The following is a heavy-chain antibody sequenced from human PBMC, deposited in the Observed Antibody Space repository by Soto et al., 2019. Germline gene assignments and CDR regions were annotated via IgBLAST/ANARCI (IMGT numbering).Heavy chain of an antibody. CDR1: GFTFSSYA. J-gene: IGHJ4*02. CDR3: AKECSPRSRGRFDY. V-gene: IGHV3-23*01. CDR2: ITGSGDRT. Sequence: EVQLLESGGGLVQPGGSLRLSCAASGFTFSSYAMNWVRRAPGKGLEWVSGITGSGDRTFYADSVKGRFTVSRDNSRDTLFLQMNSLRAEDTAVYYCAKECSPRSRGRFDYWGQGTLVTVSS. D-gene: IGHD3-10*01.